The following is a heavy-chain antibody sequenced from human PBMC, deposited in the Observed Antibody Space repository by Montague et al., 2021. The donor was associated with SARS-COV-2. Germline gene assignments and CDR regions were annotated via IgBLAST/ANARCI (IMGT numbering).Heavy chain of an antibody. CDR1: GGSISPYY. CDR2: TSYSGST. V-gene: IGHV4-59*12. J-gene: IGHJ6*02. Sequence: SETLSLTCTVSGGSISPYYWSWIRQSPGKGLECIGYTSYSGSTDYNPSLESRVTISIDTSKNQFSLKLSSVTAADTAVYYCARWGEYYDSPYYYYAMDVWGQGTTVTVSS. D-gene: IGHD3-3*01. CDR3: ARWGEYYDSPYYYYAMDV.